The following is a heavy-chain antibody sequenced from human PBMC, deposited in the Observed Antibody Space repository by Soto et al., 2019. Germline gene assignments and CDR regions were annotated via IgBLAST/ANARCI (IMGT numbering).Heavy chain of an antibody. V-gene: IGHV1-69*01. CDR2: IIPIFNTA. CDR1: GGTLSNYA. CDR3: ARVRPTDYVGNYNNGMDV. Sequence: QVQLVQSGAEVKKPGSSVKVSCKASGGTLSNYAFTWVRQAPGQGLEWMGGIIPIFNTANYAQKFQGRVTITADESTSTAYMEVNSLRSEDTAVYHCARVRPTDYVGNYNNGMDVWGQGTTVTVSS. D-gene: IGHD4-17*01. J-gene: IGHJ6*02.